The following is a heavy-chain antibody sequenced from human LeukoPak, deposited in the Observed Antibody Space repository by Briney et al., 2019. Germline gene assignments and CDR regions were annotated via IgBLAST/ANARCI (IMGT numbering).Heavy chain of an antibody. J-gene: IGHJ3*02. CDR3: ASPSKLVLSRGAFDI. Sequence: PSETLSLTCTVSGASFSDTTYYWAWFPPPPGKGLEWIVSIYFSETKSNQSLKSRITITGDTSNTQCSLSLTSVTATDSAVYYCASPSKLVLSRGAFDIWGQGTMVSVSA. CDR1: GASFSDTTYY. D-gene: IGHD3-10*01. V-gene: IGHV4-39*01. CDR2: IYFSET.